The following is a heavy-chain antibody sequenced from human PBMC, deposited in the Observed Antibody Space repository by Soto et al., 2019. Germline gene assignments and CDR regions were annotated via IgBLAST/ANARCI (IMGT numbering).Heavy chain of an antibody. D-gene: IGHD2-15*01. CDR2: ISHSVST. J-gene: IGHJ4*02. Sequence: QVQLQQWGAGLLKPSETLSLTCTVYGGSFSGNYWSWIRQPPGMGLEWIGEISHSVSTNYNPSLKSRVTISVDTSKNQFSLKLSSVTAADTAMYYCARGHLPGGNTFYYDYWGQGTLVTVSS. V-gene: IGHV4-34*01. CDR3: ARGHLPGGNTFYYDY. CDR1: GGSFSGNY.